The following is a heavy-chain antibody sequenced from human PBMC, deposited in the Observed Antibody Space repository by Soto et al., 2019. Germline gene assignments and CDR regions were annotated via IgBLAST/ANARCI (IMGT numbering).Heavy chain of an antibody. J-gene: IGHJ5*02. D-gene: IGHD3-10*01. CDR3: ARDGAEWFGARGLDP. Sequence: SETLSLTCTVSGGSVSSGSYYWSWIRQPPGKGLKWIGYIYYSGSTNYNPSLKSRVTISVDTSKNQFSLKLSSVTAADTAVYYCARDGAEWFGARGLDPWGQGTLVTVSS. CDR1: GGSVSSGSYY. V-gene: IGHV4-61*01. CDR2: IYYSGST.